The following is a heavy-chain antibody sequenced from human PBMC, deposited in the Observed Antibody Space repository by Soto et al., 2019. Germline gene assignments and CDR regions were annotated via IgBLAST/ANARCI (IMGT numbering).Heavy chain of an antibody. Sequence: GASVKVSCKASGYTFTGYYMLWVRQAPGQGLEWMGWINPNSGGTNYAQKFQGWVTMTRDTSISTAYMELSRLRSDDTAVYYCARERLLDYYYYGMDVWGQGTTVTVSS. J-gene: IGHJ6*02. CDR3: ARERLLDYYYYGMDV. CDR1: GYTFTGYY. CDR2: INPNSGGT. D-gene: IGHD3-10*01. V-gene: IGHV1-2*04.